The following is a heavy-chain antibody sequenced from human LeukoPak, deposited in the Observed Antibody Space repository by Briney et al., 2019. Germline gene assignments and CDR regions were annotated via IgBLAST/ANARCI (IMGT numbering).Heavy chain of an antibody. CDR2: INPSGGST. CDR3: ARDRCSSTSCYPNDP. J-gene: IGHJ5*02. D-gene: IGHD2-2*01. V-gene: IGHV1-46*01. Sequence: ASVKVSCKASGYTFTSYYMHWVRQAPGQGLEWMGIINPSGGSTSYAQKFQGRVTMTRDTSTSTVCMELSSLRSEDTAVYYCARDRCSSTSCYPNDPWGQGTLVTVSS. CDR1: GYTFTSYY.